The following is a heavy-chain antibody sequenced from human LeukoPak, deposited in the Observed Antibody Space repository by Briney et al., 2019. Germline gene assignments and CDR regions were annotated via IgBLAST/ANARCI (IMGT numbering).Heavy chain of an antibody. D-gene: IGHD1-26*01. J-gene: IGHJ5*02. CDR2: ISRSSDYI. Sequence: ETLSLTCTVSGGSISSYYWSWIRQPPGKGLEWVSTISRSSDYIYYVDSVKGRFTISRDNAKNSLYLQMNSLRAEDTAVYYCARVWGIVGATDWFDPWGQGTLVTVSS. V-gene: IGHV3-21*01. CDR3: ARVWGIVGATDWFDP. CDR1: GGSISSYY.